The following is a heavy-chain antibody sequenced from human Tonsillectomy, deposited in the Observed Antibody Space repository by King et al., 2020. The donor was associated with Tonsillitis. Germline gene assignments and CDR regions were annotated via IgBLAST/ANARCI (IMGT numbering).Heavy chain of an antibody. V-gene: IGHV4-59*08. J-gene: IGHJ4*02. Sequence: QLQGSGPGLVKPSETLSLTCTVSGGSISSYYWSWIRQPPGKGLEWIGYIYYSGTTNYNPSLKSRVTISLDTSKNQFSLKLSSVTAADTAVYYCARQIYFDYWGQGTLVTVSS. CDR2: IYYSGTT. CDR3: ARQIYFDY. CDR1: GGSISSYY.